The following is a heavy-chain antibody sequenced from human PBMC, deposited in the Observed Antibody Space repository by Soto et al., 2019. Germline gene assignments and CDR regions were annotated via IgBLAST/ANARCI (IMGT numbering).Heavy chain of an antibody. CDR1: GGSISSGGYY. J-gene: IGHJ5*02. D-gene: IGHD3-10*01. CDR2: IYYSGST. CDR3: ARTASSRITMVRGVADYNWFDP. Sequence: QVQLQESGPGLVKPSQTLSLTCTVSGGSISSGGYYWSWIRQHPGKGLEWIGYIYYSGSTYYNPSLKSRVTISVDTSKNQFSLKLSSVTAADTAVYYCARTASSRITMVRGVADYNWFDPWGQGTLVTVSS. V-gene: IGHV4-31*03.